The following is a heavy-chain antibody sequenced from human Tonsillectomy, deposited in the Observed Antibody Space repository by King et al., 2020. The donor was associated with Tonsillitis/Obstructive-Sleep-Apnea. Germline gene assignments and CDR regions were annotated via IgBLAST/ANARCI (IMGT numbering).Heavy chain of an antibody. CDR1: GGSISSDGYY. D-gene: IGHD4-17*01. Sequence: QLQESGPGLVKPSQTLSLTCTVSGGSISSDGYYWSWIRQHPGKGLEWIGYIYYSGSTYYNPSLKSLVTISVDTSKNQFSLKLSSMTAADTAVYYCARVSTMTTCEGTFDPGGQGTLVTVSS. V-gene: IGHV4-31*01. J-gene: IGHJ5*02. CDR3: ARVSTMTTCEGTFDP. CDR2: IYYSGST.